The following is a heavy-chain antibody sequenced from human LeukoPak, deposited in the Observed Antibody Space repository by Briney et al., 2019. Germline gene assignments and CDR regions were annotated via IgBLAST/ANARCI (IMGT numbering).Heavy chain of an antibody. Sequence: PGGSLRLSCAASGFAFSSHAMTWVRQAPGKGLEWVSSISGSSEKTYYADSVKGRFTISRDSSQKILNLQMNNLRVEDTAIYYCARGPTYDFWSGDALDVWGQGTMVTVAS. CDR3: ARGPTYDFWSGDALDV. J-gene: IGHJ3*01. CDR1: GFAFSSHA. D-gene: IGHD3-3*01. V-gene: IGHV3-23*01. CDR2: ISGSSEKT.